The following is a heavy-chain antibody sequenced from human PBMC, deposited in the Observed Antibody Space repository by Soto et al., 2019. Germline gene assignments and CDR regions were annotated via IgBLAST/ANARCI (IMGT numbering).Heavy chain of an antibody. CDR2: INPNSGGT. CDR1: GYTFTGYY. J-gene: IGHJ5*02. D-gene: IGHD2-8*01. V-gene: IGHV1-2*04. Sequence: VASVQVSCKASGYTFTGYYMHWVRQAPGQGLEWMGWINPNSGGTNYAQKFQGWVTMTRYTSISTAYMELSRLRSDDTAVYYCAREFSCTNGVCLGGFDPWGQGTLVTVSS. CDR3: AREFSCTNGVCLGGFDP.